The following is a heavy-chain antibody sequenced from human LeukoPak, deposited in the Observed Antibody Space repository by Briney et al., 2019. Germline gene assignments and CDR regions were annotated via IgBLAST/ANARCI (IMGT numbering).Heavy chain of an antibody. CDR1: GYTFTTYG. CDR2: ISAYNGNT. Sequence: ASVKVSCKASGYTFTTYGISWVRQAPGQGLEWMGWISAYNGNTNYAQKVQGRVTMTRDTSTSTAYMELRSLTSDDTAVYYCARESEYSRSVVMEYWGQETRVTVSS. CDR3: ARESEYSRSVVMEY. D-gene: IGHD6-6*01. V-gene: IGHV1-18*01. J-gene: IGHJ4*02.